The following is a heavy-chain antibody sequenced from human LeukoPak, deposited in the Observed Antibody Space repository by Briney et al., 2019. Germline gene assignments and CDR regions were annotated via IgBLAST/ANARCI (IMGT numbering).Heavy chain of an antibody. J-gene: IGHJ4*02. D-gene: IGHD4-17*01. Sequence: GGSLRLSCAASGFTFSSHSMNWVRQAPGKGLDWVSYISSSSSTIYYADSVKGRFTISRDNAKSSLYLQMNSLRDEDTAVYYCARSLYGDSGVDYWGQGTLVTVSS. V-gene: IGHV3-48*02. CDR1: GFTFSSHS. CDR2: ISSSSSTI. CDR3: ARSLYGDSGVDY.